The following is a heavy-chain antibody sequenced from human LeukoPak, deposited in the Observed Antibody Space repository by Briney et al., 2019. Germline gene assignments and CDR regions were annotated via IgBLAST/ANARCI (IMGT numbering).Heavy chain of an antibody. D-gene: IGHD3-3*01. CDR1: GYTFTSYY. J-gene: IGHJ3*02. CDR3: ARESGPSDAFDI. Sequence: GASVKVSCKASGYTFTSYYMHWVRQAPGQGLEWMGIINPSGGSTSHAQKFQGRVTITSDKSTSTVYMELSSLRSEDTAVYYCARESGPSDAFDIWGQGTMVTVSS. V-gene: IGHV1-46*01. CDR2: INPSGGST.